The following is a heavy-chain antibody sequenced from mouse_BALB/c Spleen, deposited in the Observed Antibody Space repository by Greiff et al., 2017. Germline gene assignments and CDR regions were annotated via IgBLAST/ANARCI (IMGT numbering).Heavy chain of an antibody. CDR2: IWGGGST. J-gene: IGHJ3*01. Sequence: VKLVESGPGLVAPSQSLSITCTVSGFSLTDYGVSWIRQPPGKGLEWLGVIWGGGSTYYNSALKSRLSISKDNSKSQVFLKMNSLQTDDTAMYYCAKQDSSGYSWFAYWGQGTLVTVSA. CDR3: AKQDSSGYSWFAY. CDR1: GFSLTDYG. D-gene: IGHD3-2*01. V-gene: IGHV2-6-5*01.